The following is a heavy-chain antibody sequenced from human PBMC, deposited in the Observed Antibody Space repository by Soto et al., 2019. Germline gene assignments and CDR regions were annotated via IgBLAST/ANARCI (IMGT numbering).Heavy chain of an antibody. J-gene: IGHJ4*02. CDR3: AGDGSFDH. CDR2: ISANNGNT. D-gene: IGHD6-25*01. V-gene: IGHV1-18*01. Sequence: QVQLVQSGAEVKKPGDSVRVSCKASGYTFTSYGIGWVRQAPGQGLEWMGWISANNGNTKYAQKVQTRDPMTPDASTSTAHMKLRSLRSEEAAVYYCAGDGSFDHWGQGTLVTVSS. CDR1: GYTFTSYG.